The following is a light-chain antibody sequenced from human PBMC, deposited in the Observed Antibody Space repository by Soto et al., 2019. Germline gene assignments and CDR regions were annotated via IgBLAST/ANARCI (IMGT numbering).Light chain of an antibody. V-gene: IGKV3-20*01. J-gene: IGKJ1*01. Sequence: EIVLTQSPGTLSLSPGERATLSCRASQSVSSNLLAWYQQKPGQAPRLLIYDASTRATGIPDRFSGSGSGTDFTLTISRLEPEDFAVFYCQQFSSSPRTFGQGTKVEIK. CDR1: QSVSSNL. CDR3: QQFSSSPRT. CDR2: DAS.